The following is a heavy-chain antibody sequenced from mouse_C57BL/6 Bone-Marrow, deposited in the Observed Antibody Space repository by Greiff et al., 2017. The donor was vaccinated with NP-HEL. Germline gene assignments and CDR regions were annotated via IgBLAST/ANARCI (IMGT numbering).Heavy chain of an antibody. CDR1: GYTFTDYY. CDR2: IYPGSGNT. Sequence: QVQLKESGAELVRPGASVKLSCKASGYTFTDYYINWVKQRPGQGLEWIARIYPGSGNTYYNEKFKGKATLTAEKSSSTAYMQLSSLTSEDSAGYVCARPSPDYWGQGTSVTVSS. CDR3: ARPSPDY. J-gene: IGHJ4*01. V-gene: IGHV1-76*01.